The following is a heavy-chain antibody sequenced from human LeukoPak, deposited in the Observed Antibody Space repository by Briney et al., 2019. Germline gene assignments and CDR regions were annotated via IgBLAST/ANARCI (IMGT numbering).Heavy chain of an antibody. CDR1: GFTFSSYS. D-gene: IGHD2-2*01. V-gene: IGHV3-48*02. CDR2: ISSSSSTI. J-gene: IGHJ6*02. CDR3: ALSSIHKDYYFGMDV. Sequence: PGGSLRLSCAASGFTFSSYSMNWVRQAPGEGLEWVSYISSSSSTIYYADSVKGRFTVSRDNAKRSLYLQIESLRDDDTAVYHCALSSIHKDYYFGMDVWGQGTTVTVSS.